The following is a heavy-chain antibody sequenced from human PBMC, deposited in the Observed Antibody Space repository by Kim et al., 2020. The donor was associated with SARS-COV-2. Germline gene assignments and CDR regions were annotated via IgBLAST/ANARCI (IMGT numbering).Heavy chain of an antibody. CDR3: ARDYYDSSGYYYDY. D-gene: IGHD3-22*01. J-gene: IGHJ4*02. Sequence: SETLSLTCAVYGGSFSGYYWSWIRQPPGKGLEWIGEINHSGSTNYNPSLKSRVTISVDTSKNQFSLKLSSVTAADTAVYYCARDYYDSSGYYYDYWGQET. CDR1: GGSFSGYY. CDR2: INHSGST. V-gene: IGHV4-34*01.